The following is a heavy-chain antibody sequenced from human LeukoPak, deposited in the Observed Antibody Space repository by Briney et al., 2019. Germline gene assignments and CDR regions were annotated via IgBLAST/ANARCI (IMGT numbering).Heavy chain of an antibody. CDR1: GYTFTSYD. CDR3: ARVVPDFINWFDP. CDR2: MNPNSGNT. D-gene: IGHD2-2*01. V-gene: IGHV1-8*03. Sequence: ASVKVSCKASGYTFTSYDINLVRQATGQGLEWMGWMNPNSGNTGYAQKFQGRVTITRNTSISTAYMELSSLRSEDTAVYYCARVVPDFINWFDPWGQGTLVTVSS. J-gene: IGHJ5*02.